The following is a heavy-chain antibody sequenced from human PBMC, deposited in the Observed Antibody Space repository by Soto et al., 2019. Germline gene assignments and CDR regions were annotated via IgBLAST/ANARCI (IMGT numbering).Heavy chain of an antibody. J-gene: IGHJ4*02. CDR2: ISYDGSNK. CDR1: GFTFSSYG. D-gene: IGHD3-9*01. V-gene: IGHV3-30*18. Sequence: VGSLRLSCAASGFTFSSYGMHWVRQAPGKGLEWVAVISYDGSNKYYADSVKGRFTISRDNSKNTLYLQMNSLRAEDTAVYYCAKEMYYDILTGSGPFDYWGQGTLVPVSS. CDR3: AKEMYYDILTGSGPFDY.